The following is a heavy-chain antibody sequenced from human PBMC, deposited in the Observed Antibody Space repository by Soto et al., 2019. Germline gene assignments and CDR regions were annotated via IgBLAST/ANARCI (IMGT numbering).Heavy chain of an antibody. CDR1: GGSISDYY. Sequence: QVQLQESGPGLVKPSETLSLTCTVSGGSISDYYWSWIRQPPGKGLEWIGYIYDSGSTTYSPSLKSRVTISVDTSKKQFSLKLSSLTAADTAVYYCARASIVARQNWFDPWGQGTLVTVSS. D-gene: IGHD5-12*01. J-gene: IGHJ5*02. V-gene: IGHV4-59*01. CDR2: IYDSGST. CDR3: ARASIVARQNWFDP.